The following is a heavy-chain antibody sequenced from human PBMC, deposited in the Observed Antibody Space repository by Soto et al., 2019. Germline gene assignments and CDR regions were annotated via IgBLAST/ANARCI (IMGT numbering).Heavy chain of an antibody. Sequence: SETLSLTCTVSGGSISSGGYYWIWIRQHPGKGLEWIGCIYYSGSTYYNPSLKSRVTISVDTSKNQFSLKLSSVTAADTAVYYCARGGATGYCSGGSCYLSNPLIDYWGQGTLVTVSS. CDR3: ARGGATGYCSGGSCYLSNPLIDY. J-gene: IGHJ4*02. CDR1: GGSISSGGYY. CDR2: IYYSGST. D-gene: IGHD2-15*01. V-gene: IGHV4-31*03.